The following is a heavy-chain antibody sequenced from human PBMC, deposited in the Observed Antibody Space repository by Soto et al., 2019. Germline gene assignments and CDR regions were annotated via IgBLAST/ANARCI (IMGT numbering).Heavy chain of an antibody. Sequence: QVQLVQSGAEVRKPGASVKVSCKPSGYTFNTYYLHWLRQAPGQALEWMGVIHPSGGGTTYAQKSLXXXTXXRDTSTTTVFMELSSLRSDDTAVYYCARGGHIAVVTASFDNWGQGTLVTVSS. CDR3: ARGGHIAVVTASFDN. CDR1: GYTFNTYY. J-gene: IGHJ4*02. D-gene: IGHD2-21*02. CDR2: IHPSGGGT. V-gene: IGHV1-46*02.